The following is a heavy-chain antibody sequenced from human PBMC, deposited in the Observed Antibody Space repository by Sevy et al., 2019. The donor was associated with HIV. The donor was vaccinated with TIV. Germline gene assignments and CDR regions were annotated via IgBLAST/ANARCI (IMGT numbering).Heavy chain of an antibody. CDR2: ISAYNGNT. V-gene: IGHV1-18*01. CDR3: ARDLADNRYNYDRAFDI. CDR1: GYTFTSYG. Sequence: ASVKVSCKASGYTFTSYGISWVRQAPGQGLEWMGWISAYNGNTKYAQKLQGRVTMTTDTSRSTPYMELRSLRSDDRAVYYCARDLADNRYNYDRAFDIWGQGTMVTVSS. D-gene: IGHD3-22*01. J-gene: IGHJ3*02.